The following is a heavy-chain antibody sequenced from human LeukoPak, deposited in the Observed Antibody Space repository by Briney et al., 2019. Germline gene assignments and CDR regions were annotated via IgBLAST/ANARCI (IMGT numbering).Heavy chain of an antibody. CDR3: ARASGWYQQIDY. D-gene: IGHD6-19*01. Sequence: GGSLRLSCAASGFTFSNYWMSWVRQAPGKGLEWVANIKQDGSEKYYVDSVKGRFTISRDNAKNSLYLQMDSLRAEDTAVYYCARASGWYQQIDYWGQGTLVTVSS. CDR2: IKQDGSEK. V-gene: IGHV3-7*01. CDR1: GFTFSNYW. J-gene: IGHJ4*02.